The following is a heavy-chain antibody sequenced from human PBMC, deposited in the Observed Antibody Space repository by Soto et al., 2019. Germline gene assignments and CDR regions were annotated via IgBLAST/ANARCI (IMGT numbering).Heavy chain of an antibody. CDR3: ARRSPGCYDY. Sequence: QVQLQESSPGLVKPSETLSLTCTVSGGSISSSSYYWGWIRQPPGKGLEWIGSIYYSGSTYYNPSLKSRVTISVDTSKNQFSLKLSSVTAADTAVYYCARRSPGCYDYWGQGTLVTVSS. CDR1: GGSISSSSYY. J-gene: IGHJ4*02. CDR2: IYYSGST. V-gene: IGHV4-39*01. D-gene: IGHD5-18*01.